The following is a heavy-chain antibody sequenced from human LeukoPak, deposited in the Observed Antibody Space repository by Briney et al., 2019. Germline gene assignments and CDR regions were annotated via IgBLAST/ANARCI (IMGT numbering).Heavy chain of an antibody. CDR1: GGSISSYY. Sequence: SETLSLTCTVSGGSISSYYWSWVRQPPGKGLEWIGEIYHSGNTNHNPSLKSRVTISVDKSKSQFSLNLSSVTAADTAVYYCARDDTGVIRGIRFHYWGQGTLVTVSS. CDR3: ARDDTGVIRGIRFHY. V-gene: IGHV4-59*12. J-gene: IGHJ4*02. D-gene: IGHD3-10*01. CDR2: IYHSGNT.